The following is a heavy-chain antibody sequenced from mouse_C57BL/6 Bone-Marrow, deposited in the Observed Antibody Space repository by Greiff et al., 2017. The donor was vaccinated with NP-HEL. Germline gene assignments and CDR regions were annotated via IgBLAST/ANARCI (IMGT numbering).Heavy chain of an antibody. V-gene: IGHV2-2*01. CDR1: GFSLTSYG. Sequence: QVQLQQSGPGLVQPSQSLSITCTVSGFSLTSYGVHWVRQSPGKGLEWLGVIWSGGSTDYNAAFISRLSISKDNSKSQVFFKMNSLQADDTAIYYCLSRLFITTVVEEDYYAMDYWGQGTSVTVSS. D-gene: IGHD1-1*01. CDR3: LSRLFITTVVEEDYYAMDY. CDR2: IWSGGST. J-gene: IGHJ4*01.